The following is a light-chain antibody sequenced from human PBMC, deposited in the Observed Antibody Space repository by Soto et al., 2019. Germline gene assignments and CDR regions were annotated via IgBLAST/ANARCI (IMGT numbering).Light chain of an antibody. V-gene: IGKV3-11*01. CDR1: QSVRSY. Sequence: EIVLTQSQVTLSLSPGESATLSCRTSQSVRSYLAWYQQKPGQAPRLLMYDASNRATGIPARFRGSGSGTDFTLTISSLEPEDFAVYYCQQRSDWPLTFGGGTKVEIK. J-gene: IGKJ4*01. CDR2: DAS. CDR3: QQRSDWPLT.